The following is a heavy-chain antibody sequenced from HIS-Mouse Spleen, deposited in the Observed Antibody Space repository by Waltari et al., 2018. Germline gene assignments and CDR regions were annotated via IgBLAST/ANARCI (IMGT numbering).Heavy chain of an antibody. CDR3: AREIPYSSSWYDWYFDL. V-gene: IGHV4-39*07. CDR1: GGSISSSSYY. D-gene: IGHD6-13*01. CDR2: IDYRGST. J-gene: IGHJ2*01. Sequence: QLQLQESGPGLVKPSETLSLTCTVPGGSISSSSYYWGWIRQPPGKGLGWIGSIDYRGSTYYHPSLKVRVTISVDTSKNQFSLKLGAVTAADTAVYYCAREIPYSSSWYDWYFDLWGRGTLVTVSS.